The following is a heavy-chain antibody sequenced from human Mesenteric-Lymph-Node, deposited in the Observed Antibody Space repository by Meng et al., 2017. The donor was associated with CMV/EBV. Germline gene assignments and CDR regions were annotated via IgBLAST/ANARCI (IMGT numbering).Heavy chain of an antibody. CDR1: GPTFSSNA. CDR3: ARPTGTDYYYYGMDV. D-gene: IGHD1-1*01. Sequence: GGPLRPPCAAPGPTFSSNAMHWARQEPGKGLEGVAVISYDGSNKYYADSVKGRFTITKDNSKKTLYLKMTSLRAEDTAVYYCARPTGTDYYYYGMDVWGQGTTVTVSS. V-gene: IGHV3-30-3*01. CDR2: ISYDGSNK. J-gene: IGHJ6*02.